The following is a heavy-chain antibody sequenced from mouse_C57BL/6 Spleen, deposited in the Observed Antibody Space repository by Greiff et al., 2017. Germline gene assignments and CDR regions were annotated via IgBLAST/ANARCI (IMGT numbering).Heavy chain of an antibody. J-gene: IGHJ1*03. D-gene: IGHD1-1*01. CDR2: ISGGGGNT. Sequence: EVKLMESGGGLVKPGGSLKLSCAASGFTFSSYTMSWVRQTPEKRLEWVATISGGGGNTYYPDSVKGRFTISRDNAKNTLYLQMSSLRSEDTALYYCARRGYGSSYGYFDVWGTGTTVTVSS. CDR1: GFTFSSYT. V-gene: IGHV5-9*01. CDR3: ARRGYGSSYGYFDV.